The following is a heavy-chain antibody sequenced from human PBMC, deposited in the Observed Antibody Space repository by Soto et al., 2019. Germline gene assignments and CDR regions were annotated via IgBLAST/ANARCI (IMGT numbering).Heavy chain of an antibody. CDR2: IYPSGST. D-gene: IGHD6-13*01. V-gene: IGHV4-4*07. J-gene: IGHJ6*02. CDR3: ARGAASGADYGMDV. CDR1: GGSICNYY. Sequence: SATLSLTCTVSGGSICNYYWSWIRQPAGKGLEWIGRIYPSGSTNFNPSLKSRVTMSVDTSNKKFSLKLSSVTAADTAVYRCARGAASGADYGMDVWGQGTTVTVSS.